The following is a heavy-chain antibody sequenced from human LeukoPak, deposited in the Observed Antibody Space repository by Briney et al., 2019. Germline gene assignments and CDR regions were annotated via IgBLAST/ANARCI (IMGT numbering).Heavy chain of an antibody. CDR2: INPDGGGT. CDR1: GYTFTDYY. V-gene: IGHV1-2*02. D-gene: IGHD3-22*01. J-gene: IGHJ4*02. CDR3: ARGTLDTTGYSFGLWY. Sequence: ASVKVSCKASGYTFTDYYMHWVRQAPGQGLEWMAWINPDGGGTKYAQEFQGRVTLTRDTSISTAYMELRSLRADDTAVYYCARGTLDTTGYSFGLWYWGQGTLVTVSS.